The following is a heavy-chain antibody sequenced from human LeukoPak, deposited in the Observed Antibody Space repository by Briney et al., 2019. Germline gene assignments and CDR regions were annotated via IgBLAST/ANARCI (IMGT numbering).Heavy chain of an antibody. V-gene: IGHV3-53*01. CDR2: IYTGGNT. Sequence: GGSLRLSCAASGFTVDSNYLSWVRQAPGKGLEWVSTIYTGGNTYYAASVKGRFTISRDFSKNTVFLHMNSLRAEDTAMYYCARDLVWNDFEGEEGGQDYWGQGTLITVSS. CDR1: GFTVDSNY. D-gene: IGHD1-1*01. CDR3: ARDLVWNDFEGEEGGQDY. J-gene: IGHJ4*02.